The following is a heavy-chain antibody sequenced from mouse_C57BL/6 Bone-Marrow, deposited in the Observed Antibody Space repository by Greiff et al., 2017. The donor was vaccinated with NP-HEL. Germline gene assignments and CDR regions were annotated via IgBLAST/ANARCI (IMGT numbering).Heavy chain of an antibody. CDR1: SYTFTSYG. CDR2: IYPRSGNT. CDR3: ARDYYWYFDV. J-gene: IGHJ1*03. D-gene: IGHD2-4*01. V-gene: IGHV1-81*01. Sequence: QVQLQQSGAELARPGASVKLSCKASSYTFTSYGISWVKQRTGQGLEWIGEIYPRSGNTYYNEKFKGKATLTADKSSSTAYMELRSLTSEDSAVYFCARDYYWYFDVWGTGTTVTVSS.